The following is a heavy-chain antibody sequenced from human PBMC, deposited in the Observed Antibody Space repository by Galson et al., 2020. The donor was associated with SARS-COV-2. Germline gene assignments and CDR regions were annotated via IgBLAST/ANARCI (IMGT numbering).Heavy chain of an antibody. D-gene: IGHD3-10*01. CDR2: IKGDGSDK. CDR3: EGSYYYGQYGLDI. V-gene: IGHV3-7*01. Sequence: GGSLRLSCAASGFTVSNCWMSWVRQAPGKGLQWVANIKGDGSDKVYMDSVKSRFTMSRDNAKNSLYLEMNSLRAEDTAVYYCEGSYYYGQYGLDIWGQGTMVTVSS. CDR1: GFTVSNCW. J-gene: IGHJ3*02.